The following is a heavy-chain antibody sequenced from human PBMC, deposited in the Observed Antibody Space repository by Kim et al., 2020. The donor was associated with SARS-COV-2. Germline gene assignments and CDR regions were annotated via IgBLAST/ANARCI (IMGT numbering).Heavy chain of an antibody. V-gene: IGHV3-49*03. CDR3: TRAYYDILTGYSTQGYYYGMDV. CDR1: GFTFGDYS. D-gene: IGHD3-9*01. Sequence: GGSLRLSCTASGFTFGDYSMSWFRQAPGKGLEWVGFIRSKAYGGTTEYAASVKGRFTISRYDSKSIAYLQMNSLKTEDTAVYYCTRAYYDILTGYSTQGYYYGMDVWGQGTTVTVSS. J-gene: IGHJ6*02. CDR2: IRSKAYGGTT.